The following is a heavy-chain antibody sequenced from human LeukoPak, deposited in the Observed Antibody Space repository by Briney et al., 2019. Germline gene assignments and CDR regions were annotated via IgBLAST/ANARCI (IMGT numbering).Heavy chain of an antibody. Sequence: ASVKVSCKGSGYTFSGYYMHWVRQAPGQGLEWMGWINPKSGDTKYAQKFQGRVTMTRDTSISTAYMELSRLRSDDTAVYYCASGGLRPYDYWGQGTLVTVSS. D-gene: IGHD5-12*01. CDR3: ASGGLRPYDY. J-gene: IGHJ4*02. CDR1: GYTFSGYY. V-gene: IGHV1-2*02. CDR2: INPKSGDT.